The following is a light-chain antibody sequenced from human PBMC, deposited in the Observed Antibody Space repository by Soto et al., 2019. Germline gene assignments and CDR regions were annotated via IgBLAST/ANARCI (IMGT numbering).Light chain of an antibody. CDR3: QHYVKPPSIT. V-gene: IGKV3-20*01. J-gene: IGKJ5*01. CDR2: GVS. CDR1: QSVSSSY. Sequence: EIVLTQSPGTLSLSPGERATLSCRASQSVSSSYLAWYQQKPGQAPRLLIYGVSSRATGIPDRFSGSGSRTDFTPTSSRLQPENVAVYHFQHYVKPPSITFGQGTRLEIK.